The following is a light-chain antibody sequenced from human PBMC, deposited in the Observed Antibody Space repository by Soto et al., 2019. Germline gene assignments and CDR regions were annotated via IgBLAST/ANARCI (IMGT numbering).Light chain of an antibody. V-gene: IGKV1-27*01. CDR3: QKFNTAPHT. J-gene: IGKJ5*01. CDR2: SAS. CDR1: QDISVY. Sequence: DITMTQSPSSLSASVGDRVTITCRASQDISVYLAWYQQKPGKVPKLLIYSASTLQSGVPSRFSGNGSGTDFTLNIRRLQPEDVATYFCQKFNTAPHTFGQGTRLEIK.